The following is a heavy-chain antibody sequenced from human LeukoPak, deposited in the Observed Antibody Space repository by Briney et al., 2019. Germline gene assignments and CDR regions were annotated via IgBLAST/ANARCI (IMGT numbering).Heavy chain of an antibody. Sequence: SEALSLTCTVSGGSISSSSYYWGWIRQPPGKGLEWIGSIYYSGSTYYNPSLKSRVTISLDTSKNQFSLKLSSVTAADTAVYYCARRPGSWGGSRNWFDPWGQGTLVTVSS. D-gene: IGHD2-15*01. CDR1: GGSISSSSYY. J-gene: IGHJ5*02. CDR2: IYYSGST. CDR3: ARRPGSWGGSRNWFDP. V-gene: IGHV4-39*07.